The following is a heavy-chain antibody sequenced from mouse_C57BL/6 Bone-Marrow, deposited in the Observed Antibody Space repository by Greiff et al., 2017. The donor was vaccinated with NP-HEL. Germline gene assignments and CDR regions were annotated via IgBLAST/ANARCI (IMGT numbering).Heavy chain of an antibody. J-gene: IGHJ1*03. CDR3: ASPYGSSLNWYFDV. CDR1: GYTFTSYW. V-gene: IGHV1-59*01. Sequence: QVQLQQPGAELVRPGPSVKLSCKASGYTFTSYWMHWVKQRPGQGLEWIGVIDPSDSYTNYNQKFKGKATLTVDTSSSTAYMQLSSLTSEDSAVYYCASPYGSSLNWYFDVWGTGTTVTVSS. CDR2: IDPSDSYT. D-gene: IGHD1-1*01.